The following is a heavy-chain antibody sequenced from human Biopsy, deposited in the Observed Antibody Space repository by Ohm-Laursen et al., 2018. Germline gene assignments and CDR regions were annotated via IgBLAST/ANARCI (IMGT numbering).Heavy chain of an antibody. V-gene: IGHV1-24*01. CDR3: AADINVWNVNY. CDR2: VKASDGTK. Sequence: SVKVSCKASGFTFTQFFIHWIRQAPGQGLVWMGVVKASDGTKRYAHEFQGRVTMTEDTSTDTAYMELSSLRSEDTAVYYCAADINVWNVNYWGQGTQVTVSS. D-gene: IGHD1-1*01. J-gene: IGHJ4*02. CDR1: GFTFTQFF.